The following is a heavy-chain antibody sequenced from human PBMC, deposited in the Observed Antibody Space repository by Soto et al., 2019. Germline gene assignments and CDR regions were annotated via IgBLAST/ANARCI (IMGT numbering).Heavy chain of an antibody. CDR3: ARDYDYYYRMDV. CDR1: GFTVSSNY. J-gene: IGHJ6*02. V-gene: IGHV3-53*01. CDR2: IYSGGST. Sequence: PGGSLRLSCAASGFTVSSNYMSWVRQAPGKGLEWVSVIYSGGSTYYADSVKGRFTISRDNSKNTLYLQMNSLRAEDTAVYYCARDYDYYYRMDVWGQGTTVTVSS.